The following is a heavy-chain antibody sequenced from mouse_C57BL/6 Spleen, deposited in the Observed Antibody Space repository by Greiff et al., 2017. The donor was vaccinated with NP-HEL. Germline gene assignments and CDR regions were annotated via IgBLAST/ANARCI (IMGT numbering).Heavy chain of an antibody. D-gene: IGHD2-1*01. CDR3: ARGDYGNY. V-gene: IGHV1-66*01. CDR1: GYSFTSYY. Sequence: VKLQESGPELVKPGASVKISCKASGYSFTSYYIHWVKQRPGQGLEWIGWIYPGSGNTKYNEKFKGKATLTADTSSSTAYMQLSSLTSEDSAVYYCARGDYGNYWGQGTTLTVSS. J-gene: IGHJ2*01. CDR2: IYPGSGNT.